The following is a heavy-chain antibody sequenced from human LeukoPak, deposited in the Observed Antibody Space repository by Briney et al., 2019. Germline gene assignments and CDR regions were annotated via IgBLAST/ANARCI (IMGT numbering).Heavy chain of an antibody. CDR3: ARLPVDTAMVSGGGFDY. J-gene: IGHJ4*02. V-gene: IGHV1-46*01. D-gene: IGHD5-18*01. Sequence: ASVKVSCKASGYTFTSYYMHWVRQAPGQGLEWMGIINPSGGSTSYAQKFQGRVTMTRDTSTSTVYMELSSLRSEDTAVYYCARLPVDTAMVSGGGFDYWGQGTLVTVSS. CDR2: INPSGGST. CDR1: GYTFTSYY.